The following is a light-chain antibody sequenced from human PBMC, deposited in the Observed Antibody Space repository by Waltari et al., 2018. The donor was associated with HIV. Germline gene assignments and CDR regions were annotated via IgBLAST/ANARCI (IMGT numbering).Light chain of an antibody. CDR1: SSDVGAYNS. CDR3: SSYTSSSNYV. J-gene: IGLJ1*01. V-gene: IGLV2-14*03. Sequence: QSALTQPASVSGSPGQSITLSCTGPSSDVGAYNSVSWFPQHPVNAPKLMIDDVSIGPSGFSNRFSGSKSGNTASLTISGLQAEDEADYYCSSYTSSSNYVFGTGTKVTVL. CDR2: DVS.